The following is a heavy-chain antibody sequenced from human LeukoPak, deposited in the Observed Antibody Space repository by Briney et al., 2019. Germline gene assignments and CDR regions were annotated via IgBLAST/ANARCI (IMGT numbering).Heavy chain of an antibody. Sequence: PSETLSLTCAVSGGSISSCGYSWIWIRQPPGKGLYGIGYIYHSGSTYYNPSLKSRVTISVDRSKNQFSLKLSSVTDADTVVYYCARRYCSSTSCPREGWLDPWGKGTLVTVSS. CDR3: ARRYCSSTSCPREGWLDP. D-gene: IGHD2-2*01. CDR1: GGSISSCGYS. J-gene: IGHJ5*02. V-gene: IGHV4-30-2*01. CDR2: IYHSGST.